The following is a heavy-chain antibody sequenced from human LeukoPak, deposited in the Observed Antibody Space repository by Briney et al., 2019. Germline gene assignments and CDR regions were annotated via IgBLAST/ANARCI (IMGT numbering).Heavy chain of an antibody. CDR1: GGSISSSY. J-gene: IGHJ2*01. V-gene: IGHV4-59*08. CDR2: IYYSGST. Sequence: SETLSLACTVSGGSISSSYWSWIRQPPGKGLEWIGYIYYSGSTNYNPSLKSRVTMSVDTSKNQSSLKVTSVTAADTAVYYCARLTAYFDLWGRGTLATVSS. CDR3: ARLTAYFDL.